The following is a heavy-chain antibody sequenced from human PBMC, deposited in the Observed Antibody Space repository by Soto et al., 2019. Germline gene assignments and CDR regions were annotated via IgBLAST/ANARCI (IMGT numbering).Heavy chain of an antibody. CDR2: ISAYNGNT. Sequence: ASVKVSCKASGYTFTSYGISWVRQAPGQGLEWMGWISAYNGNTNYAQKLQGRVTMTTDTSTSTAYMELRSLRSDDTAVYYCARDRYDFWSGYLSYYYYGMDVWGHGTTVTVSS. D-gene: IGHD3-3*01. CDR1: GYTFTSYG. J-gene: IGHJ6*02. V-gene: IGHV1-18*04. CDR3: ARDRYDFWSGYLSYYYYGMDV.